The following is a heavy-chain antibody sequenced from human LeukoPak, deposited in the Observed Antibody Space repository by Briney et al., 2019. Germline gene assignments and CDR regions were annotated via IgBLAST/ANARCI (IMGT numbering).Heavy chain of an antibody. CDR3: AKGGYGSGSPTYHDY. D-gene: IGHD3-10*01. J-gene: IGHJ4*02. Sequence: GGSLRLSCAASGFTLSSYAMSWVRQGPGKGLEWVSAISVSGNTYHADSVKGRFTISRDNSKNTLYLQMNSLRPEDTAMYYCAKGGYGSGSPTYHDYWGQGTLVTVSS. CDR2: ISVSGNT. CDR1: GFTLSSYA. V-gene: IGHV3-23*01.